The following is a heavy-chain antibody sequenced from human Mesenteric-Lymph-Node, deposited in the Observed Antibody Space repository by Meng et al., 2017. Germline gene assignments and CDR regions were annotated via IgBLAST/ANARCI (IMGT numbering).Heavy chain of an antibody. J-gene: IGHJ4*02. CDR1: GFTFSSYA. D-gene: IGHD6-19*01. CDR3: AKEFAVTGTGNFDF. V-gene: IGHV3-23*01. CDR2: ILGSGYGT. Sequence: GGSLRLSCTASGFTFSSYAMTWVRQVPVKGLEWVSAILGSGYGTYYADSVRGRFTISRDNSKNTLYLQMDSLGAEDTAVYYCAKEFAVTGTGNFDFWGQGTLVTVSS.